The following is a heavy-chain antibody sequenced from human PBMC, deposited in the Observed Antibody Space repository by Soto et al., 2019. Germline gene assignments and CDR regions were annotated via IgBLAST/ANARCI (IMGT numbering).Heavy chain of an antibody. D-gene: IGHD6-13*01. Sequence: PGGSLRLSCAASGFTFSRYWMAWVRQAPGKGLEWVANINQDVSQKLYVDSVRGRFTISRDNAKNSVYLQMNNLRADDTAVYYWAAVRAAVCYFACGGEGALVTVSS. V-gene: IGHV3-7*01. CDR2: INQDVSQK. J-gene: IGHJ4*02. CDR1: GFTFSRYW. CDR3: AAVRAAVCYFAC.